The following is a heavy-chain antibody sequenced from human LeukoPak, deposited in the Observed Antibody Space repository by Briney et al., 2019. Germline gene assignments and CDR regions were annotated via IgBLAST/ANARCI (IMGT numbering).Heavy chain of an antibody. Sequence: SVKVSCKVSGYTLTELSMHWVRQAPGQGLEWMGGIIPILGTANYAQKFQGRVTITADKSTSTAYMELSSLRSEDTAVYYCARVRGSGYYQVGAFDIWGQGTMVTVSS. V-gene: IGHV1-69*10. CDR1: GYTLTELS. J-gene: IGHJ3*02. D-gene: IGHD3-22*01. CDR3: ARVRGSGYYQVGAFDI. CDR2: IIPILGTA.